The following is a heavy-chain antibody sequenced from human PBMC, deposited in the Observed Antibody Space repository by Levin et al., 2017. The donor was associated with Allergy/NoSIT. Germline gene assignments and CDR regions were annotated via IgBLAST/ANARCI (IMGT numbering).Heavy chain of an antibody. CDR2: IIPIFGTA. Sequence: ASVKVSCKASGGTFSSYAISWVRQAPGQGLEWMGGIIPIFGTANYAQKFQGRVTITADESTSTAYMELSSLRSEDTAVYYCARGPRIAEAITPFSYFDYWGQGTLVTVSS. CDR1: GGTFSSYA. J-gene: IGHJ4*02. CDR3: ARGPRIAEAITPFSYFDY. V-gene: IGHV1-69*13. D-gene: IGHD6-13*01.